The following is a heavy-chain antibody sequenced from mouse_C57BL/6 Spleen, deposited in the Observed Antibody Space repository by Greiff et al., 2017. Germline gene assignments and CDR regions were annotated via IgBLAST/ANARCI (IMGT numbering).Heavy chain of an antibody. CDR2: ISSGGSYT. V-gene: IGHV5-6*01. Sequence: EVQRVESGGDLVKPGGSLKLSCAASGFTFSSYGMSWVRQTPDKRLEWVATISSGGSYTYYPDSVKGRFTISRDNAKNTLYLQLSSLKSEDTAMYYCARPNDYDPGWYFDVWGTGTTVTVSS. J-gene: IGHJ1*03. CDR1: GFTFSSYG. D-gene: IGHD2-4*01. CDR3: ARPNDYDPGWYFDV.